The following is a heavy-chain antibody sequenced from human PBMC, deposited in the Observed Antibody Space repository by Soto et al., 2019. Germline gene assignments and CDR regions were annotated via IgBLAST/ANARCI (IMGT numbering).Heavy chain of an antibody. Sequence: GGSLRLSCAASGFTFSSYAMNWVRQAPGKGLEWVSSINGNGRKTSYADSVRGRFTISRDNSKKTLFLHVNSLRAEDTAVYYCVKDLNFDFWSGYRYYAMEIWGQGTTVTVSS. CDR1: GFTFSSYA. CDR3: VKDLNFDFWSGYRYYAMEI. D-gene: IGHD3-3*01. J-gene: IGHJ6*02. CDR2: INGNGRKT. V-gene: IGHV3-23*01.